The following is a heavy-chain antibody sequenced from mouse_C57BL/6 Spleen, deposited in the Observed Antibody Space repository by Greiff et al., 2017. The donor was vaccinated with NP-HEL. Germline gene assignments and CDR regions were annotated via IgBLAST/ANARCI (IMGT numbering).Heavy chain of an antibody. CDR2: IYPGDGDT. V-gene: IGHV1-82*01. CDR1: GYAFSSSW. J-gene: IGHJ3*01. Sequence: VQLQQSGPELVKPGASVKISCKASGYAFSSSWMNWVKQRPGKGLEWIGRIYPGDGDTNYNGKFKGKATLTADKSSSTAYMQLSSLTSEDSAVYFCARDDYVGFADWGQGTLVTVSA. CDR3: ARDDYVGFAD. D-gene: IGHD2-4*01.